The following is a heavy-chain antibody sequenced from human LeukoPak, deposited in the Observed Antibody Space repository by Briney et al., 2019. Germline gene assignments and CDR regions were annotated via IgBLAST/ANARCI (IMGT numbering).Heavy chain of an antibody. V-gene: IGHV4-39*07. CDR1: GGSISSSSYY. J-gene: IGHJ3*02. CDR2: IYYSGST. D-gene: IGHD4-17*01. Sequence: SETLSLTCTVSGGSISSSSYYWGWIRQPPGKGLEWIGSIYYSGSTYYNPSLKSRVTISVDTSKNQFSLKLSSVTAADTAVYYCARPLHGDDAFDIWGQGTMVTVSS. CDR3: ARPLHGDDAFDI.